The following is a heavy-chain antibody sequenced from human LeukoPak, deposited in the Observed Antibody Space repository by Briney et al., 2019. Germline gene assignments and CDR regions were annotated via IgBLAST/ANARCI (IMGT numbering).Heavy chain of an antibody. V-gene: IGHV4-59*01. CDR3: ARPSDGDYVQFDY. Sequence: SETLSLTCTVSGGSISSYYWSWIRQPPGKGLGWIGYIYYSGSTNYNPSLKSRVTISVDTSKNQFSLKLSSVTAADTAVYYCARPSDGDYVQFDYWGQGTLVTVSS. D-gene: IGHD4-17*01. CDR2: IYYSGST. CDR1: GGSISSYY. J-gene: IGHJ4*02.